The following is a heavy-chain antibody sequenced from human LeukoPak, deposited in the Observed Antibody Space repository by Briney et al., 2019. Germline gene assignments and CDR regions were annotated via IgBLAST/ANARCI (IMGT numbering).Heavy chain of an antibody. V-gene: IGHV1-46*01. J-gene: IGHJ3*02. CDR1: GYTFTSYY. D-gene: IGHD3-10*02. CDR3: AAQYVIDAFDI. CDR2: INPSGGST. Sequence: GASVKVSCKASGYTFTSYYMHWVRQAPGQGLEWMGIINPSGGSTSYAQKFQGRVTMTRDMSTSTVYMELSSLRSEDTAVYYCAAQYVIDAFDIWGQGTMVTVSS.